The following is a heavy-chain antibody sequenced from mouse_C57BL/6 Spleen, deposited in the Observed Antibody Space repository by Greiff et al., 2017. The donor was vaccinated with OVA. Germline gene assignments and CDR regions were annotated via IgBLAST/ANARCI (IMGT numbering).Heavy chain of an antibody. Sequence: VQLQQSGAELVRPGASVKLSCTASGFNIKDDYMHWVKQRPEQGLEWIGWIDPENGDTESASKFQGKATITADTSSNTAYLQLSSLTSEDTAVYYCTRLGGSSYGAMDYWGQGTSVTVSS. CDR3: TRLGGSSYGAMDY. CDR2: IDPENGDT. V-gene: IGHV14-4*01. D-gene: IGHD1-1*01. CDR1: GFNIKDDY. J-gene: IGHJ4*01.